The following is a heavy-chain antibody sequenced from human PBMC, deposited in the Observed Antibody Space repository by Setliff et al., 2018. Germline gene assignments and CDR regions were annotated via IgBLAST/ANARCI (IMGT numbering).Heavy chain of an antibody. CDR3: ATGPRDNRNFLNWLGS. D-gene: IGHD3-9*01. J-gene: IGHJ5*01. V-gene: IGHV3-74*01. CDR2: INGDATIA. CDR1: GFSFNKYW. Sequence: GGSLRLSCTVYGFSFNKYWMYWVRQAPGKGLEWVSRINGDATIAHYADSVKGRFTISRDNARNALYLQMNSLRAEDTAVYFCATGPRDNRNFLNWLGSWGQGTLVTVSS.